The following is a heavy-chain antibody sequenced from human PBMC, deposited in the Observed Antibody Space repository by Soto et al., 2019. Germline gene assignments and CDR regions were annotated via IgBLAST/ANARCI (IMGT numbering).Heavy chain of an antibody. J-gene: IGHJ4*02. CDR1: GYRFSSSW. CDR3: TNGATSAFDS. V-gene: IGHV5-51*01. Sequence: PGESLKISCQGTGYRFSSSWIGWVRQKPGKGLEWLGNVYPSDSDVRYSPAFEGQVTISADNAINTAYLQLPNLKASDTAIYYCTNGATSAFDSRGQGTRVTVSS. CDR2: VYPSDSDV. D-gene: IGHD3-16*01.